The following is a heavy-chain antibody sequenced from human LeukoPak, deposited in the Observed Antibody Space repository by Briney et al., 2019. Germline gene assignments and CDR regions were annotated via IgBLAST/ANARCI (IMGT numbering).Heavy chain of an antibody. CDR2: IKPDENEK. V-gene: IGHV3-7*01. J-gene: IGHJ4*02. D-gene: IGHD1-26*01. Sequence: PGRSLRLSCAASGFTFSTYWMTWVRQAPGKGLEWVANIKPDENEKYYVDSVKGRFTISRDNTKNSLFLQMNSLRGDDTAVYYCGRDTIVGAQLAASYYVDHWGRGTLVTVSS. CDR3: GRDTIVGAQLAASYYVDH. CDR1: GFTFSTYW.